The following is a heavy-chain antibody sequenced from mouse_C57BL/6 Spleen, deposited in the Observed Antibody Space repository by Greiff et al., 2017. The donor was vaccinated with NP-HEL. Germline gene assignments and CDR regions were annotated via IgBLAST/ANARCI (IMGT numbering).Heavy chain of an antibody. J-gene: IGHJ2*01. D-gene: IGHD1-1*01. CDR1: GYTFTSYW. CDR2: IDPSDSYT. Sequence: QVQLQQPGAELVRPGTSVKLSCKASGYTFTSYWMHWVKQRPGQGLEWIGVIDPSDSYTNYNQKFKGKATLTVDTSSSTAYMQLSSLTSEDSAVYYCARGGTTVVAYYFDYWGQGTTLTVSS. V-gene: IGHV1-59*01. CDR3: ARGGTTVVAYYFDY.